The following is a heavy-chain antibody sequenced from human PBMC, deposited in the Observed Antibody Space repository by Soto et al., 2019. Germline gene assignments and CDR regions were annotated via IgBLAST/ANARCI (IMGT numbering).Heavy chain of an antibody. J-gene: IGHJ6*02. Sequence: EVQLLESGGGLVQPGGSLRLSCAASGFTFSSYAMSWVRQAPGKGLEWVSAISGSGGSTYYADSVKGRFTISRDNSXNXXYLQMNSLRAEDTAVYYCAKPRASSGYYYYYGMDVWGQGTTVTVSS. D-gene: IGHD3-22*01. CDR1: GFTFSSYA. V-gene: IGHV3-23*01. CDR3: AKPRASSGYYYYYGMDV. CDR2: ISGSGGST.